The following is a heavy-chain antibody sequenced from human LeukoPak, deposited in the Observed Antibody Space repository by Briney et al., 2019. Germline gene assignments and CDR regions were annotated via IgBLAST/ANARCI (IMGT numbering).Heavy chain of an antibody. CDR2: LSPYNGNR. V-gene: IGHV1-18*01. CDR1: GYAFSDYG. J-gene: IGHJ4*02. Sequence: GASVKVSCKTSGYAFSDYGISWVRQAPGQGLEWMGWLSPYNGNRNYAQKVQGRVTITTDTSTSTAYMELRSLRSDDTAVYYCARVRVIVVSDYCGGDCSSDYWGQGTLITVSS. D-gene: IGHD2-21*02. CDR3: ARVRVIVVSDYCGGDCSSDY.